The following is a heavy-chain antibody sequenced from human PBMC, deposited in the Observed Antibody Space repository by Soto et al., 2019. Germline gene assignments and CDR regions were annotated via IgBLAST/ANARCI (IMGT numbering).Heavy chain of an antibody. J-gene: IGHJ4*02. D-gene: IGHD2-15*01. Sequence: SETLSLTCAVYGGSISGYYWSWIRQPPGKGLEWIGEINHSGSTNYNPSLKSRLTISVDTSKNQFSLKLSSVTAADTAVYYCARGGPPRRFCSGGSCLRSWYYFDYWGQGTLVTVSS. CDR2: INHSGST. V-gene: IGHV4-34*01. CDR1: GGSISGYY. CDR3: ARGGPPRRFCSGGSCLRSWYYFDY.